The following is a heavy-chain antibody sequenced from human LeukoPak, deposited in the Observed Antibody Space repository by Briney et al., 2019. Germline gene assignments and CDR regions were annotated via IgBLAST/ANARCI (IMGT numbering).Heavy chain of an antibody. CDR1: GFTFKNYE. J-gene: IGHJ4*02. V-gene: IGHV3-74*01. Sequence: PGGSLRLSCVASGFTFKNYEMNWVRQAPGKGLVWVSRINSDGSSTSYADSVKGRFTISRDNAKNTLYLQMNSLRAEDTAVYYCARTNGGFDYWGQGTLVTVSS. D-gene: IGHD3-10*01. CDR3: ARTNGGFDY. CDR2: INSDGSST.